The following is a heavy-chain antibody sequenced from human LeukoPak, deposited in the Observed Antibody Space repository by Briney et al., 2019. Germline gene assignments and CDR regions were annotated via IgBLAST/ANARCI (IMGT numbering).Heavy chain of an antibody. CDR1: GGSNSSYY. D-gene: IGHD6-13*01. J-gene: IGHJ3*02. CDR2: IYYSGST. V-gene: IGHV4-59*01. CDR3: ARDLRERSSWYFAFDI. Sequence: SSETLSLTCTVSGGSNSSYYWSWIRQPPGKGLEWIGYIYYSGSTNYNPSLKSRVTISVDTSKNQFSLKLSSVTAADTAVYYCARDLRERSSWYFAFDIWGQGTMVTVSS.